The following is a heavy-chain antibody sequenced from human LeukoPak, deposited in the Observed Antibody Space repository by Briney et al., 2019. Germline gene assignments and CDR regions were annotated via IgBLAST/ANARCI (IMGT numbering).Heavy chain of an antibody. V-gene: IGHV1-69*06. CDR3: ARAPGKSYYYYYYGMDV. CDR2: IIPTFGTA. J-gene: IGHJ6*02. Sequence: ASVKVSCKASGGTLSTYAFSWVRQAPGHGLEWLGGIIPTFGTAIYAQKFQGRITISADKSTSTAYMEVNSLRSEDTAVYYCARAPGKSYYYYYYGMDVWGQGTTVTVSS. D-gene: IGHD1-1*01. CDR1: GGTLSTYA.